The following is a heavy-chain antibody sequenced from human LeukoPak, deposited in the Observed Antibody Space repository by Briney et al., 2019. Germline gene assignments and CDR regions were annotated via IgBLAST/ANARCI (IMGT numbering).Heavy chain of an antibody. CDR1: GGSISSYY. J-gene: IGHJ3*02. CDR3: ATKFWSGYYEGAFDI. CDR2: IYYSGST. Sequence: SETLSLTCTVSGGSISSYYWSWIRQPPGKGLEWIGYIYYSGSTNYNPSLKSRVTISVDTSKNQFSLKLSSVTAEDTAVYYCATKFWSGYYEGAFDIWGQGTMVTVSS. V-gene: IGHV4-59*01. D-gene: IGHD3-3*01.